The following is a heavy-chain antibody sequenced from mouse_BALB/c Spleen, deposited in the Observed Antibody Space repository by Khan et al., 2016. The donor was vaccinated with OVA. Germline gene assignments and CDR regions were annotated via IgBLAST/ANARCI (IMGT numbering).Heavy chain of an antibody. CDR3: ARGGYGSLAY. V-gene: IGHV1S81*02. J-gene: IGHJ3*01. D-gene: IGHD2-2*01. CDR1: GYTFTSYG. Sequence: QVQLQQPGAEVVNPGASVKLSCKASGYTFTSYGMHWVKQRPGQGLEWIGYINPNKGRAHQNEKFKSKATLTVDKSSSTAYLPLSSLTSEDSAVHDCARGGYGSLAYWGQGTLVTVSA. CDR2: INPNKGRA.